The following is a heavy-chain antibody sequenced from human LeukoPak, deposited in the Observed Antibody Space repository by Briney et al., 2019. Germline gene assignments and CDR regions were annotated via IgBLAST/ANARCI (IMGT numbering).Heavy chain of an antibody. J-gene: IGHJ4*02. CDR3: ARDRGIFGVVIPNFDY. CDR1: GFTFSHYY. Sequence: GGSLRLSCAASGFTFSHYYMTWVRQAPGKGLEWVSSISGSSGYIFYADSVKGRFTISRGNSKNTLYLQMNSLRAEDTAVYYCARDRGIFGVVIPNFDYWGQGTLVTVSS. CDR2: ISGSSGYI. V-gene: IGHV3-21*01. D-gene: IGHD3-3*01.